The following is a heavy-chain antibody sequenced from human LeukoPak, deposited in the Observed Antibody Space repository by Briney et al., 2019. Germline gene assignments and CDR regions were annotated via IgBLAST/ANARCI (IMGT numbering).Heavy chain of an antibody. J-gene: IGHJ4*02. D-gene: IGHD5-24*01. Sequence: PGGSLRLSCAASGFTFSSYSMNWVCQAPGKGLEWVSSISSSSSYIYYADSVKGRFTISRDNAKNSLYLQMNSLRAEDTAVYYCARDPGDGYNLVPFDYWGQGTLVTVSS. V-gene: IGHV3-21*01. CDR1: GFTFSSYS. CDR2: ISSSSSYI. CDR3: ARDPGDGYNLVPFDY.